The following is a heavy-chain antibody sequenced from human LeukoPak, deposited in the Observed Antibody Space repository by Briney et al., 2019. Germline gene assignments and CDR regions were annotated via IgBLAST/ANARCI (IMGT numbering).Heavy chain of an antibody. D-gene: IGHD3-22*01. V-gene: IGHV4-59*08. Sequence: SETLPLTCTVSGGSISSYYWSWIRQPPGKGLEWIGYIYYSGSTNYNPSLKSRVTISVDTSKNQFSLKLSSVTAADTAVYYCARRIRCGGYYCFDYWGQGTLGTVSS. CDR3: ARRIRCGGYYCFDY. J-gene: IGHJ4*02. CDR1: GGSISSYY. CDR2: IYYSGST.